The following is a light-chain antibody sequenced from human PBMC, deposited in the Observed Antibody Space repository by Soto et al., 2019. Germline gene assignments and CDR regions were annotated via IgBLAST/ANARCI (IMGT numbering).Light chain of an antibody. CDR3: CSYAGSVV. CDR1: SIDVGSYNL. V-gene: IGLV2-23*01. J-gene: IGLJ2*01. Sequence: QSALTQPASVSGSPGQSITISCTGTSIDVGSYNLVSGYQQHPGKAAKVMIYEGSKRPSGVSNRFSGSKSGNTASLTISGLQADDEDDYYCCSYAGSVVFGGGTKPTVL. CDR2: EGS.